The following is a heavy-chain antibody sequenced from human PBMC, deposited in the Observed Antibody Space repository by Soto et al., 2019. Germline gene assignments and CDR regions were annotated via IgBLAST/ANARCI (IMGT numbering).Heavy chain of an antibody. CDR3: AKVVVAAIFPMGAFDI. CDR1: GFTFSSYA. CDR2: ISGSGGST. V-gene: IGHV3-23*01. D-gene: IGHD2-15*01. Sequence: GGSLRLSCAASGFTFSSYAMSWVRQAPGKGLEWVSAISGSGGSTYYADSVKSRFTISRDNSKNTLYLQMNSLRAEDTAVYYCAKVVVAAIFPMGAFDIWGQGTMVTVSS. J-gene: IGHJ3*02.